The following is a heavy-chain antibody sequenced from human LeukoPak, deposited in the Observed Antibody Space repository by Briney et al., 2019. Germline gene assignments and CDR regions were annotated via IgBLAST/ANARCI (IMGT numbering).Heavy chain of an antibody. V-gene: IGHV4-59*08. D-gene: IGHD2/OR15-2a*01. CDR3: ARFSQYYDSPTHYLDY. Sequence: SETLSLTCTVSGGSISRYYWSWIRQPPGKGLEWLAYIYYTGSTNYNPSLKTRLTISVDTSKNQFSLRLNSVTAADTAVYYCARFSQYYDSPTHYLDYWGQGILVTVSS. CDR1: GGSISRYY. CDR2: IYYTGST. J-gene: IGHJ4*02.